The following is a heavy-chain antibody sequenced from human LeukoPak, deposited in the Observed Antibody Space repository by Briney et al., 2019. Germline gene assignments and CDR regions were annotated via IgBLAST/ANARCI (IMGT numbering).Heavy chain of an antibody. CDR2: IWYDGSNK. CDR3: ARGGVLRFLEWLPPWYYYGMDV. J-gene: IGHJ6*02. Sequence: GGSLRLSCAASGFTFSSYGMHWVRQAPGKGLEWVAIIWYDGSNKYYADSVKGRFTISRDNSKNTLYLQMNSLRAEDTAVYYCARGGVLRFLEWLPPWYYYGMDVWGQGTTVTVSS. V-gene: IGHV3-33*01. CDR1: GFTFSSYG. D-gene: IGHD3-3*01.